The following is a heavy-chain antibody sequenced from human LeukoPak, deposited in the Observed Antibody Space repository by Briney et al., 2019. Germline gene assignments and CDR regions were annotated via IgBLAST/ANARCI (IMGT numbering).Heavy chain of an antibody. CDR2: ISYDGSNK. D-gene: IGHD3-22*01. J-gene: IGHJ6*02. CDR1: GFTFSSYG. CDR3: ARSLRYYYDSSGYYYYYGMDV. V-gene: IGHV3-30*03. Sequence: GRSLRLSCAASGFTFSSYGMHWVRQAPGKGLEWVAVISYDGSNKYYADSVKGRFTISRDNSKNTLYLQMNSLRAEDTAVYYCARSLRYYYDSSGYYYYYGMDVWGQGTTVTVSS.